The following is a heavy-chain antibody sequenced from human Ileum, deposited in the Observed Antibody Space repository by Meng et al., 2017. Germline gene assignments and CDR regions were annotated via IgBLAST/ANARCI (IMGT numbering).Heavy chain of an antibody. J-gene: IGHJ4*02. CDR3: ARAPKYCTNAVCSRPLDS. V-gene: IGHV4-30-4*01. Sequence: QVQLHESGPRLVKPSQTLSLTCTASGGSICSGDYYWSWVRQSPGKGPEWIGYIYSNGNTYSNPSLRGRLMISIDTSKNQFSLKLSSVTAADTAVYYCARAPKYCTNAVCSRPLDSWGQGTLVTVSS. CDR2: IYSNGNT. CDR1: GGSICSGDYY. D-gene: IGHD2-8*01.